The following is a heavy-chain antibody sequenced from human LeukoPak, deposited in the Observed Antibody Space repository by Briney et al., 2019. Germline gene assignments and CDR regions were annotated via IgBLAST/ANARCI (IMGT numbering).Heavy chain of an antibody. Sequence: ASVKVSCKATGYTFPSYYMHWVRQARGQGVEWMGLINPSGGSTSYAQKFQGRVTMTRDTSTSTVYMELSSLRSEDTAVYYCASGNIRGYSGYDLDYFDYWGQGTLVTVSS. CDR2: INPSGGST. D-gene: IGHD5-12*01. CDR1: GYTFPSYY. CDR3: ASGNIRGYSGYDLDYFDY. V-gene: IGHV1-46*01. J-gene: IGHJ4*02.